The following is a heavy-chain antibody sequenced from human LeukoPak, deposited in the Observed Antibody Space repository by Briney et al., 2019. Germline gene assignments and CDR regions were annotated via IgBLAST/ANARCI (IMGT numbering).Heavy chain of an antibody. D-gene: IGHD3-9*01. J-gene: IGHJ1*01. CDR2: FDPENDET. CDR1: GYTFSDYY. V-gene: IGHV1-24*01. CDR3: ATILLRSFDWAEFQH. Sequence: ASVKVSCKASGYTFSDYYMHWVRQAPGKGLEWMGGFDPENDETIYAQKFQGRVTMTEDTSTDTAYMELSSLRSEDTAVYYCATILLRSFDWAEFQHWGQGTLVTVSS.